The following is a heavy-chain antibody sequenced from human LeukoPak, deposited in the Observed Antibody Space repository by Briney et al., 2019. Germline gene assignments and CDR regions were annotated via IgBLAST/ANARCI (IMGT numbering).Heavy chain of an antibody. CDR3: ARDGGMWRTHYNGMDV. V-gene: IGHV3-21*01. CDR1: GFTLINYS. Sequence: PGGSLRLSCAASGFTLINYSMNWVRQAPGKGLEWVSSISSSSTDIYYADSVRGRFTVSRDDAKNSLYLQMNSLRAEDTAVYYCARDGGMWRTHYNGMDVWGPGATVTVSS. J-gene: IGHJ6*02. CDR2: ISSSSTDI. D-gene: IGHD3-16*01.